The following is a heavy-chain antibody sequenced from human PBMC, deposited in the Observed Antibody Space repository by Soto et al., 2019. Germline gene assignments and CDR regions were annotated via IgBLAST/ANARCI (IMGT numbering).Heavy chain of an antibody. CDR1: GFTFSSYA. Sequence: GGSLRLSCAASGFTFSSYAMHWVRQAPGKGLEWVAVISYDGSNKYYADSVKGRFTISRDNSKNTLYLQMNSLRAEDTAVYYCARDRAGIVVVVAATNWFDPWGQGTLVTVSS. J-gene: IGHJ5*02. CDR3: ARDRAGIVVVVAATNWFDP. D-gene: IGHD2-15*01. V-gene: IGHV3-30-3*01. CDR2: ISYDGSNK.